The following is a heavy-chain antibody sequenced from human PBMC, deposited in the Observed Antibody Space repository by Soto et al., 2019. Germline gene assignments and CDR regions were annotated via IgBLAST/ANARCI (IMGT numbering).Heavy chain of an antibody. CDR3: ATGRGVNFYYGMDV. Sequence: EVQLLESGGGLVQRGGSLRLSCAASGFTFSSYAMSWVRQAPGKGLEWVSAISGSGGSTYYADSVKGRFTISRDNSKNTLYLQMNSLRAEDTAVYYCATGRGVNFYYGMDVWGQGTTVTVSS. D-gene: IGHD3-10*01. V-gene: IGHV3-23*01. J-gene: IGHJ6*02. CDR2: ISGSGGST. CDR1: GFTFSSYA.